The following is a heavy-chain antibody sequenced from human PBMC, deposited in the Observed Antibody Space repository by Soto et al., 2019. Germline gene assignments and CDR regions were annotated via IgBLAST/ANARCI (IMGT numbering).Heavy chain of an antibody. CDR3: TKTGTLLTGNNWFDR. J-gene: IGHJ5*02. CDR2: ISVDGRRT. CDR1: GFTFSSYA. Sequence: EVHLLESGGGLVQPGGSLRLSCAASGFTFSSYAMTWVRQAPGKGLEWVSGISVDGRRTYYADSVKGRFTISRDNSENTLYLQMNSLRADDTAVYYWTKTGTLLTGNNWFDRWGQGTLVTVSS. V-gene: IGHV3-23*01. D-gene: IGHD3-9*01.